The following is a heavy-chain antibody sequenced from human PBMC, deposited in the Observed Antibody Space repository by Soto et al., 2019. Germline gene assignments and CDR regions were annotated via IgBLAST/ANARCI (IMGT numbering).Heavy chain of an antibody. D-gene: IGHD6-13*01. J-gene: IGHJ4*02. CDR2: IYWDDDK. V-gene: IGHV2-5*02. CDR3: ANLCWAASGTRYYFDY. CDR1: GFSFTTDGMG. Sequence: QITLKESGTPLVKPTQTLTLTCTFSGFSFTTDGMGVGWIRQPPGKALEWLALIYWDDDKRYSPSLKSRLTMTKDASRNQVVLTLTNMDPADTATYYCANLCWAASGTRYYFDYWGQGTLVTVSS.